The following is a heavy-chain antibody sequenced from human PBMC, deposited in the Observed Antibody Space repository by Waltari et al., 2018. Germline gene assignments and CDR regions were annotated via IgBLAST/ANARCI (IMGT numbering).Heavy chain of an antibody. D-gene: IGHD3-10*01. CDR1: GFTFSNSW. CDR2: IKFDGSGK. V-gene: IGHV3-7*01. J-gene: IGHJ3*02. CDR3: ARDPEGSAFDI. Sequence: EVQLVESGGGLVQPGGSLRLSCAASGFTFSNSWMTWVRQVPGKGLEWVASIKFDGSGKCCMESMKGRFTISRDNAKNSVYLQMNSLRAEDTALYYCARDPEGSAFDIWGRGTMVTVSS.